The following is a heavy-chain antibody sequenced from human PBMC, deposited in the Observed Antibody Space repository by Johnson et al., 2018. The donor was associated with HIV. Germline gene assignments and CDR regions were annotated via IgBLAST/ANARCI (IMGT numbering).Heavy chain of an antibody. CDR3: ASTRLGAFDI. Sequence: DVQLVESGGGVVRPGGSLRLSCAASGFTFDDYGMSWVRQAPGKGLEWVSGINWNGGRKGYADAVKGRFIISRDSSKNTLYLQVNSLRAEDTAVYYCASTRLGAFDIWGQGTMVTVSS. CDR2: INWNGGRK. J-gene: IGHJ3*02. V-gene: IGHV3-20*04. D-gene: IGHD6-6*01. CDR1: GFTFDDYG.